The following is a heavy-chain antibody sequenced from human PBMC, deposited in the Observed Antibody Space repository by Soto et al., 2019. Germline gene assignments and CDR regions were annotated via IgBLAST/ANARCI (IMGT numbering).Heavy chain of an antibody. D-gene: IGHD2-15*01. CDR2: ISASGGST. CDR1: GFTFGFHA. V-gene: IGHV3-23*01. CDR3: GKGSAATNYFYYATDV. Sequence: PGGSLRLSCAASGFTFGFHAMIWVRQAPGKGLEWVSFISASGGSTYYADSVKGRFTISRDNSKKTLYLQMNSLRGEDTAVYYCGKGSAATNYFYYATDVWGQGTTVTVSS. J-gene: IGHJ6*02.